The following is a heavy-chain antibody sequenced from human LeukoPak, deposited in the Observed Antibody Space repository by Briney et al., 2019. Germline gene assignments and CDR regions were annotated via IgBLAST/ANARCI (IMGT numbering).Heavy chain of an antibody. CDR3: ANEKGDSPFDY. Sequence: PGGSLRLSCEASGFTFSSYWMHWVRQAPGKGLVWVSRIYSDGSGTIYADSVKGRFAISRDNAKNTLYLQMNSLRAEDTAVYYCANEKGDSPFDYWGQGTLVTVSS. D-gene: IGHD3-10*01. CDR2: IYSDGSGT. V-gene: IGHV3-74*01. CDR1: GFTFSSYW. J-gene: IGHJ4*02.